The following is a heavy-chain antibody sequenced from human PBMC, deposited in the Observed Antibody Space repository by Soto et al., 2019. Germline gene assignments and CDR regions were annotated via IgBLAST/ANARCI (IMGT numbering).Heavy chain of an antibody. CDR1: GYTFTSYG. J-gene: IGHJ6*02. D-gene: IGHD3-10*01. Sequence: ASVKVSCKASGYTFTSYGISWVRQAPGQGLEWMGWISAYNGNTNYAQKLQGRVTMTTDTSTSTAYMELRSLRSDDTAVYYCARVVFTMVRGVIIHMYYYYGMDVWGQGTTVTVSS. CDR3: ARVVFTMVRGVIIHMYYYYGMDV. V-gene: IGHV1-18*01. CDR2: ISAYNGNT.